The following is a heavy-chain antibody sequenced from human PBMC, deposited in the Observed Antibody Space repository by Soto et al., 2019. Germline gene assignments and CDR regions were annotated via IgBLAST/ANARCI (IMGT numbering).Heavy chain of an antibody. CDR3: ARATGYCSSTSCYDFDY. J-gene: IGHJ4*02. D-gene: IGHD2-2*01. CDR1: GGSFSGYY. Sequence: SETLSLTCAVYGGSFSGYYWSWIRQPPGKGLEWIGEINHSGSTNYNPSLKSRVTISVDTSKNQFSLKLSSVTAADTAVYYCARATGYCSSTSCYDFDYWGQGTLVT. V-gene: IGHV4-34*01. CDR2: INHSGST.